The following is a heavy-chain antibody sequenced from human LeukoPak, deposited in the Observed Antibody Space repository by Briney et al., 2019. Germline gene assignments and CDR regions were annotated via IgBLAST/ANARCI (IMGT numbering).Heavy chain of an antibody. D-gene: IGHD6-19*01. CDR2: SHYSGDT. Sequence: PSETLSLTCTVSADSINNYYWSWIRQPPGKGLEWIGYSHYSGDTNYNPSLKSRVTISVDTSKSQFSLKLISVTAADTAVFYCARESIGVVGTSLLDYWGHGTLVTVSS. CDR1: ADSINNYY. V-gene: IGHV4-4*08. J-gene: IGHJ4*01. CDR3: ARESIGVVGTSLLDY.